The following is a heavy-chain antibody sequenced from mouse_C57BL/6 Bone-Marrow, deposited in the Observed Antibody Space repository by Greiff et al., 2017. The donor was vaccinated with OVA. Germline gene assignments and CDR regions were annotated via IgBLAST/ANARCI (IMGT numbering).Heavy chain of an antibody. CDR2: IDPSDSYT. Sequence: QVQLQQPGAELVMPGASVKLSCKASGYTFTSYWMHWVKQRPGQGLEWIGEIDPSDSYTNYNQKIKGKSTLTVDKSSSTAYMQLSSLTSEDSAVYYCARGSGPSFDYWGQGTTLTVSS. V-gene: IGHV1-69*01. D-gene: IGHD3-1*01. CDR1: GYTFTSYW. J-gene: IGHJ2*01. CDR3: ARGSGPSFDY.